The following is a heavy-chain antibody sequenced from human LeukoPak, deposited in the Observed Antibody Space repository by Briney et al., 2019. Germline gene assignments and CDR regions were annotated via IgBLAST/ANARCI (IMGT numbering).Heavy chain of an antibody. J-gene: IGHJ4*02. V-gene: IGHV5-51*01. CDR2: IYPGDSDT. CDR1: GYSFTSYW. D-gene: IGHD5-24*01. CDR3: ARAGSRRWLQLDY. Sequence: GESPKISCKGSGYSFTSYWIGWVRQMPGKGLECMGIIYPGDSDTRYSPSFQGQVTISADKSISTAYLQWSSLKASDTAMYYCARAGSRRWLQLDYWGQRTLVTVSS.